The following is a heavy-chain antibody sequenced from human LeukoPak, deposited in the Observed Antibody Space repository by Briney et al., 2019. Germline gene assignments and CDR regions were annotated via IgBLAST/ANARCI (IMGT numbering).Heavy chain of an antibody. CDR2: ISGSGGST. D-gene: IGHD3-16*02. CDR3: AKDQHGGRLGELSFDY. J-gene: IGHJ4*02. CDR1: GFTFSSYA. Sequence: GGSLRLSCAASGFTFSSYAMSWVRQAPGKGLEWVSAISGSGGSTYHADSVKGRFTISRDNSKNTLYLQMNSLRAEDTAVYYCAKDQHGGRLGELSFDYWGQGTLVTVSS. V-gene: IGHV3-23*01.